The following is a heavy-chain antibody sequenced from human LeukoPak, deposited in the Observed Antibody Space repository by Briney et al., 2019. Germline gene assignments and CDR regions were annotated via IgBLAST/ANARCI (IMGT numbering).Heavy chain of an antibody. J-gene: IGHJ6*03. CDR3: AKRRGLELLYYFYLDG. CDR2: ISGSGGST. D-gene: IGHD1-7*01. CDR1: GFTFSSYA. Sequence: GGSLRLSCAASGFTFSSYAMSCVRQAPGRGLEWVSAISGSGGSTYYADSVKGRSTIPRDNSKNTLYLQMNSLRAEDTAVYYCAKRRGLELLYYFYLDGWGKGTTVTVSS. V-gene: IGHV3-23*01.